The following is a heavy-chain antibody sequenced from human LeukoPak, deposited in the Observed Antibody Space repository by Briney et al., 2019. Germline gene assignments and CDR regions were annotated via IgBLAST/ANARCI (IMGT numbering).Heavy chain of an antibody. D-gene: IGHD6-13*01. CDR1: GFTFSDYW. CDR2: IKQDGSEK. CDR3: ASDGIAVDRGIGYFDY. V-gene: IGHV3-7*04. Sequence: SGGSLRLSCAASGFTFSDYWMSWVRQAPGKGLEWVANIKQDGSEKYYVDSVKGRFTISRDNSENTLYLQMNSLRAEDTALYYCASDGIAVDRGIGYFDYWGQGTLVTVSS. J-gene: IGHJ4*02.